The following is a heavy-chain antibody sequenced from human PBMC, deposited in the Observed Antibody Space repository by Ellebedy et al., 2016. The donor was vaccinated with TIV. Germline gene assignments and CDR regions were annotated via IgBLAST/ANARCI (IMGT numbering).Heavy chain of an antibody. Sequence: AASVKVSCKASGYTFTSYYMHWVRQAPGQGLEWMGIINPSGGSTSYAQKLQGRVTMTRDKSTSTVYMELSSLRCEDTAVYYYGRDRGGVGATNGFDYWGQGTLVTVSS. CDR1: GYTFTSYY. D-gene: IGHD1-26*01. CDR3: GRDRGGVGATNGFDY. J-gene: IGHJ4*02. CDR2: INPSGGST. V-gene: IGHV1-46*04.